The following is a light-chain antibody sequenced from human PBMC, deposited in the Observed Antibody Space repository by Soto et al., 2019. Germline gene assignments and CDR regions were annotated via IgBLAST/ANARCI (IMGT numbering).Light chain of an antibody. V-gene: IGLV2-14*01. Sequence: QSVLTQPASVSGSPGQSFTISSTGRSSNIGAYDYVSWYQQRPVKAPKLMIFDVTNRPSGVSDRFSGSKSGNTASLTISGLQTEDEADYYCSSYTSSSTPYVFGTGTKVTVL. CDR1: SSNIGAYDY. CDR3: SSYTSSSTPYV. CDR2: DVT. J-gene: IGLJ1*01.